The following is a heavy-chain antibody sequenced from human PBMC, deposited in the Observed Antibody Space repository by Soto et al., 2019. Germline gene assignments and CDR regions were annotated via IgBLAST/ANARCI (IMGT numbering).Heavy chain of an antibody. CDR2: ISTYNGNT. J-gene: IGHJ4*02. D-gene: IGHD4-17*01. V-gene: IGHV1-18*01. Sequence: ASVKVSCKASGYSFTTSGITWVRQAPGQGLEWMGWISTYNGNTNYAQKLQDRVTLTTDTSTSTAYMELRSLRSDDTAVYYCARRLYGDYDYWGEGTLVTVSS. CDR1: GYSFTTSG. CDR3: ARRLYGDYDY.